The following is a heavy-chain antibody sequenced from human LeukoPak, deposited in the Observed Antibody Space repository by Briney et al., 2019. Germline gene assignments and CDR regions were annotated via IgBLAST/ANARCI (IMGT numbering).Heavy chain of an antibody. CDR1: GFNFSSYG. V-gene: IGHV3-30*18. Sequence: GRSLRLSCAASGFNFSSYGMHWVRQAPGKGLEWVAVISADGSNKYYADSVKGRFTISRDNSKNTLYLQMNSLRAEDTAVYYCAKDGCTNGVCYYFDYWGQGTLVTVSS. CDR3: AKDGCTNGVCYYFDY. D-gene: IGHD2-8*01. J-gene: IGHJ4*02. CDR2: ISADGSNK.